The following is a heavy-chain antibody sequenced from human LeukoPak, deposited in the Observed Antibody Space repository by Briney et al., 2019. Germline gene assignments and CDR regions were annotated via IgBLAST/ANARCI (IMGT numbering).Heavy chain of an antibody. CDR1: GFSFSNYW. D-gene: IGHD4-23*01. J-gene: IGHJ6*02. CDR3: ARGAVEAPHQYYGMDV. Sequence: GGSLRLSCAASGFSFSNYWMRWVRLAPGKGLEWVANIKQDGSDRYFVDSVKGRFTISRDNAKSSVYLQMNSLRAEDTAVYYCARGAVEAPHQYYGMDVWGQGTTVTVSS. CDR2: IKQDGSDR. V-gene: IGHV3-7*02.